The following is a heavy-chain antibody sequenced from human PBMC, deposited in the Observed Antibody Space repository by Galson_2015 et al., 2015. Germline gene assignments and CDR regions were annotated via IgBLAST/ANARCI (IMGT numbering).Heavy chain of an antibody. Sequence: SLRLSCAASGFTFSSYAMSWVRQAPGKGLEWVSAISGSGGSTYYADSVKGRFTISRDNSKNTLYLQMNSLRAEDTAVYYCAKDSPPHFRYFAYYFGHWGQGTLVTVSS. CDR2: ISGSGGST. D-gene: IGHD1-1*01. CDR1: GFTFSSYA. CDR3: AKDSPPHFRYFAYYFGH. V-gene: IGHV3-23*01. J-gene: IGHJ4*02.